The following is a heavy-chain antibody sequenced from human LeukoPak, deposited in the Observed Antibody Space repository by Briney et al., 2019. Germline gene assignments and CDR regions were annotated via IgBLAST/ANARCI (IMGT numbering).Heavy chain of an antibody. CDR1: GYIFSRSW. J-gene: IGHJ4*02. CDR3: ARQAYDYDSSRSLTGYYFDY. D-gene: IGHD3-22*01. Sequence: GESLKISCQGSGYIFSRSWIGWVRQMPGKGLEYMGVIYPDDSDTRYSPSFQGQVTISADKSIDTAYLHWSSLKASDTAMYYCARQAYDYDSSRSLTGYYFDYWGQGTLVTVSS. CDR2: IYPDDSDT. V-gene: IGHV5-51*01.